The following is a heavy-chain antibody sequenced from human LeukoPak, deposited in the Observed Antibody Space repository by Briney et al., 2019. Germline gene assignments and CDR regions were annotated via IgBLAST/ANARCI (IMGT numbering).Heavy chain of an antibody. V-gene: IGHV4-39*01. CDR2: IYYSGST. J-gene: IGHJ4*02. CDR1: GGSNSSSSYY. Sequence: SETLSLTCTVSGGSNSSSSYYWGWLRQPPGKGLEWLGSIYYSGSTYYNPSLKSRVTISEDTSKNQFSLKLSSVTAADTAVYYCARRCSGGSCYTGGFDYWGQGTLVTVSS. D-gene: IGHD2-15*01. CDR3: ARRCSGGSCYTGGFDY.